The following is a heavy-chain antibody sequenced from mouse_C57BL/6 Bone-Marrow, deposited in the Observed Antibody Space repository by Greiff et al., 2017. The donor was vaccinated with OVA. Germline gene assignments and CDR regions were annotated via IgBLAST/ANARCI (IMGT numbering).Heavy chain of an antibody. V-gene: IGHV1-53*01. CDR1: GYTFTSYW. Sequence: QVQLQQPGTELVKPGASVKLSCKASGYTFTSYWMHWVKQRPGQGLEWIGNINPSNGGTNYNEKFKSKATLTVDKSSSTAYMQLSSLTSEDSAVYYFARGVVYYGNYWYFDVWGTGTTVTVSS. CDR2: INPSNGGT. D-gene: IGHD2-1*01. CDR3: ARGVVYYGNYWYFDV. J-gene: IGHJ1*03.